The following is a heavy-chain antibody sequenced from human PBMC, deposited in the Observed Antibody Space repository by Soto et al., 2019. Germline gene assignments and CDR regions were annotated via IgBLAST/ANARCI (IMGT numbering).Heavy chain of an antibody. Sequence: GGSLRLSCVASGFTFASYSMNWVRQAPGKGLEWVSSISSSSSYIYYADSVKGRFTISRDNAKNSLYLQMNSLRAEDTAVYYCARAVEMAHFQHWGQGTLVTVSS. V-gene: IGHV3-21*01. CDR1: GFTFASYS. CDR2: ISSSSSYI. J-gene: IGHJ1*01. CDR3: ARAVEMAHFQH.